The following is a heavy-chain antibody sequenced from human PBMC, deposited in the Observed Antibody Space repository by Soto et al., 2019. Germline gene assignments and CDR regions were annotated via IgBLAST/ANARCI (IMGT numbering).Heavy chain of an antibody. Sequence: EVQLLESGGGLVQPGGSLRLSCAASGFTFSSYAMSWVRQAPGKGLEWVSAISGSGGNTYYTDSVKGRFTISRDNSKNRLYLQRNSLISEDKAVYYCVEGGEWSFNFEYWGQGTLVTVFS. D-gene: IGHD3-3*01. CDR1: GFTFSSYA. V-gene: IGHV3-23*01. J-gene: IGHJ4*02. CDR3: VEGGEWSFNFEY. CDR2: ISGSGGNT.